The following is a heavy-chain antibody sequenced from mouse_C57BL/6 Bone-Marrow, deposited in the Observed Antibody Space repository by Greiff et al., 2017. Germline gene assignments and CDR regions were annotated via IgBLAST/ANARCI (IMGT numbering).Heavy chain of an antibody. CDR3: ARLEFDGSSGDWYYDV. Sequence: QVQLQQSGPELVKPGASVTLSCKASGYTFTSYDINWVKQRPGQGLEWIGWIYPRAGSTEYNEKFKGKATLTVDTSSSTAYMELHSLTSEDSAVYFCARLEFDGSSGDWYYDVWGTGTTVTVSS. V-gene: IGHV1-85*01. CDR2: IYPRAGST. CDR1: GYTFTSYD. D-gene: IGHD1-1*01. J-gene: IGHJ1*03.